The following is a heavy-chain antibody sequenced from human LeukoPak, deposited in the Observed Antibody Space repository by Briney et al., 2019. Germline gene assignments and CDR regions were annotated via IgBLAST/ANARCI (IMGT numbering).Heavy chain of an antibody. J-gene: IGHJ3*02. Sequence: GASVKVSCKVSGDTLTELSMHWVRQAPGKGLEWMGGFDPEDGETIYAQKFQGRVTMTEDTSTDTAYMELSSLRSEDTAVYYCARVIVATNTFDAFDIWGQGTMVTVSS. CDR1: GDTLTELS. CDR2: FDPEDGET. CDR3: ARVIVATNTFDAFDI. V-gene: IGHV1-24*01. D-gene: IGHD5-12*01.